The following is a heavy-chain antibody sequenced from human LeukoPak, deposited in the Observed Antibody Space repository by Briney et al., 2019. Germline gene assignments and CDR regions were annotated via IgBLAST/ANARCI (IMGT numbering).Heavy chain of an antibody. V-gene: IGHV3-30*04. CDR2: ISYDGSNK. D-gene: IGHD6-19*01. CDR1: GFTFRSYA. J-gene: IGHJ6*02. CDR3: ARVDSSGLLKYYYYYGMDV. Sequence: GGSLRLSCAASGFTFRSYAMHWVRQAPGKGLEWVAVISYDGSNKYYADSVKGRFTISRDNSKNTLYLQMDSLRAEDTAVYYCARVDSSGLLKYYYYYGMDVWGQGTTVTVSS.